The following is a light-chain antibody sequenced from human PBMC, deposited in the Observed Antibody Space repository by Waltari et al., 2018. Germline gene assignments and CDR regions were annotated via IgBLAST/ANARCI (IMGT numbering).Light chain of an antibody. Sequence: QSALTQPASVSGSPGQSITISCTGTSSDIGTYNYASWYQQHPGRAPQPTIYDVSKRPSGVSIRFAGSKSDNTASLTISGLQAEDDADYYCSSYTRVSASVVFGGGTKLTVL. CDR2: DVS. CDR3: SSYTRVSASVV. V-gene: IGLV2-14*03. CDR1: SSDIGTYNY. J-gene: IGLJ3*02.